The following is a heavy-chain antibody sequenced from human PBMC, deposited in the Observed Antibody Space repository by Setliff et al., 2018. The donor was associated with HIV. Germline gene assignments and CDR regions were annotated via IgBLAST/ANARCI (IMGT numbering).Heavy chain of an antibody. CDR3: ARMSISASVYFDY. Sequence: SETLSLTCTVSGGSISSDDHYWSWIRQPPGKGLEWIGYIYHTGATYYKSSLESRLTISVETSKNQFSLKLNSVTAADTAVYFCARMSISASVYFDYWGQGSQVTVSS. CDR1: GGSISSDDHY. CDR2: IYHTGAT. D-gene: IGHD6-25*01. J-gene: IGHJ4*02. V-gene: IGHV4-30-4*01.